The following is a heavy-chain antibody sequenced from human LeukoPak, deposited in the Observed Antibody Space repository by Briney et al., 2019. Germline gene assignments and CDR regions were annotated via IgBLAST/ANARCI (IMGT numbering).Heavy chain of an antibody. D-gene: IGHD5-12*01. CDR1: GYSFTSYW. CDR2: IYPGDSDT. CDR3: ARSNLRGYSGYDREYYYYGMDV. V-gene: IGHV5-51*01. J-gene: IGHJ6*02. Sequence: GESLKISCKGSGYSFTSYWIGWVRQMPGKGLEWMGIIYPGDSDTRYSPSFQGQVTISADKSISTAYLQWSSLKASDTAVYYCARSNLRGYSGYDREYYYYGMDVWGQGTTVTVSS.